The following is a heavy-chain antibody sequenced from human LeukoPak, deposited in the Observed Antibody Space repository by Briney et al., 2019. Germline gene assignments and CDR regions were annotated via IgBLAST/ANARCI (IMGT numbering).Heavy chain of an antibody. D-gene: IGHD6-19*01. J-gene: IGHJ4*02. CDR2: IYSGGST. CDR3: ARDLGSGWNFDY. V-gene: IGHV3-53*01. CDR1: GFTVSSNY. Sequence: GGSLRLSCAASGFTVSSNYMNWVRQAPGKGLEWVSIIYSGGSTYYADSVKGRFTISRDNSKNTLYLQVNSLRAEDTAVYYCARDLGSGWNFDYWGQGTLVTVSS.